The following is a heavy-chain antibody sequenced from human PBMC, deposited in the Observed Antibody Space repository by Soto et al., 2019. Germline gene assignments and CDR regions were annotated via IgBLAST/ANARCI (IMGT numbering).Heavy chain of an antibody. CDR1: GFTFSYYW. V-gene: IGHV3-74*01. Sequence: EVQLLESGGGLVQPGESLRLSCAASGFTFSYYWMHWVRQAPGMGLVWVSRIHSDGSSTTYADSVKGRFTISRDNARNTLYLQMNSLRAEDTAVYYCARGDRGAFDLWGQVTVLTVSS. CDR3: ARGDRGAFDL. D-gene: IGHD1-26*01. CDR2: IHSDGSST. J-gene: IGHJ3*01.